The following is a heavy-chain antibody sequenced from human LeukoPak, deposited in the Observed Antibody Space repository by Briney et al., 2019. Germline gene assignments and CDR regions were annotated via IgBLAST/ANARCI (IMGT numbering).Heavy chain of an antibody. D-gene: IGHD6-6*01. CDR3: ARGSIAGPRGNFDY. V-gene: IGHV1-18*01. CDR1: GYTFSSYG. Sequence: ASVKVSCKASGYTFSSYGITWVRQAPGQGLEWMGWISAHNGDTNYVQKLQGRVTMTTDTSTSTAYMELRSLRSDDTAVYYCARGSIAGPRGNFDYWSQGTLVTVSS. CDR2: ISAHNGDT. J-gene: IGHJ4*02.